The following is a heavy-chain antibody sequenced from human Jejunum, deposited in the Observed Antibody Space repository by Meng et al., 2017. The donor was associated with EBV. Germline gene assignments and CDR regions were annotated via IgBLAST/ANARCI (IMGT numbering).Heavy chain of an antibody. D-gene: IGHD6-13*01. CDR2: ISAGSGDT. J-gene: IGHJ4*02. V-gene: IGHV1-3*01. CDR1: GYTLTNYA. CDR3: ARGSSWNRGDY. Sequence: GAEVKKPGASVKVSCRASGYTLTNYALHWVRQAPGQGLEWMGYISAGSGDTKNSQKFQGRVTFTRDTSASTVYMELSSLRSEDTAMYYCARGSSWNRGDYWGQGTLVTVSS.